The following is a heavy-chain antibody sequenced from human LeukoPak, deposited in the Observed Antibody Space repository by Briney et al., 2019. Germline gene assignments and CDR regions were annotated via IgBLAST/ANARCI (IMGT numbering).Heavy chain of an antibody. CDR2: ISGGGDST. Sequence: GGSLRLSCAAPGFTFSSYAMSWVRQAPGKGLEWVSGISGGGDSTYYADSAKGRFTISRDNSKNTLYLQMDSLRAEDTAVYYCATFQIVVVPAAEDFDYWGQGTLVTVSS. V-gene: IGHV3-23*01. CDR1: GFTFSSYA. CDR3: ATFQIVVVPAAEDFDY. D-gene: IGHD2-2*01. J-gene: IGHJ4*02.